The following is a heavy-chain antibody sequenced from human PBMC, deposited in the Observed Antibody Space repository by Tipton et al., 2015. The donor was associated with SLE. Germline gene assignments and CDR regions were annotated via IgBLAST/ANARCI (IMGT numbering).Heavy chain of an antibody. V-gene: IGHV4-4*09. D-gene: IGHD3-3*01. CDR1: GGSISSHY. CDR2: IYTSGST. J-gene: IGHJ4*02. CDR3: ARGHTIFGVVTSYFDF. Sequence: TLSLTCTVSGGSISSHYWSWIRQPPGKGLEWIGYIYTSGSTYYNPSLKSRVTISVDTSKNQFSLKLSSVTAADTAVYYCARGHTIFGVVTSYFDFWGQGTLVTVSS.